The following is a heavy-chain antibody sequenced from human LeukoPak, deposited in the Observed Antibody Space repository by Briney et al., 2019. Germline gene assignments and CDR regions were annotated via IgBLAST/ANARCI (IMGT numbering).Heavy chain of an antibody. CDR2: IIPIFGTA. Sequence: GASVKVSCKASGGTFSSYAISWVRQAPGQGLEWMGGIIPIFGTANYAQKFQGRVTITTDESTSTAYMELSSLRSEDTAVYYCARLQPHQLESTSNYYCSYMDVWGKGTTVTVSS. V-gene: IGHV1-69*05. CDR1: GGTFSSYA. CDR3: ARLQPHQLESTSNYYCSYMDV. D-gene: IGHD2/OR15-2a*01. J-gene: IGHJ6*03.